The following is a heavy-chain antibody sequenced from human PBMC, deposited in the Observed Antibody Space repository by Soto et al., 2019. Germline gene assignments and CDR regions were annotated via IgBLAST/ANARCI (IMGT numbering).Heavy chain of an antibody. CDR1: GFTFSDAW. Sequence: EVQLVESGGGLVKPGGSLRLSCAASGFTFSDAWMSWVRQAPGKGLEWVGRIKSKTDGGTTDYAAPVKGRFTISRDDSKDMIYLQMNSLKTDDTAVYYCTTNRGRRAGYAQDYWGQGTLVTVSS. J-gene: IGHJ4*02. CDR3: TTNRGRRAGYAQDY. CDR2: IKSKTDGGTT. D-gene: IGHD5-18*01. V-gene: IGHV3-15*01.